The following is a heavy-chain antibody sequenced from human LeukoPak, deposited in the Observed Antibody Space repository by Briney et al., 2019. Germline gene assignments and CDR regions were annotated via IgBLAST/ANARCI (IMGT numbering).Heavy chain of an antibody. V-gene: IGHV3-21*01. Sequence: GGSLRLSCAASGFTFSSYSMNWVRQAPGKGLEWVSSISSSSSYIYYADSVKGRFTISRDNAKNSLYLQMNSLRAEDTAVYYCASELWFGESTDYWGQGTLVTVSS. J-gene: IGHJ4*02. D-gene: IGHD3-10*01. CDR2: ISSSSSYI. CDR3: ASELWFGESTDY. CDR1: GFTFSSYS.